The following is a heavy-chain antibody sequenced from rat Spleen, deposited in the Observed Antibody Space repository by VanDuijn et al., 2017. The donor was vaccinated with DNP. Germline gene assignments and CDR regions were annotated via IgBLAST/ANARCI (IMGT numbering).Heavy chain of an antibody. CDR1: GFTFSDCA. V-gene: IGHV5-29*01. J-gene: IGHJ3*01. D-gene: IGHD1-4*01. CDR2: ISYDGSNT. CDR3: ARASGPRFAY. Sequence: EVQLVESGGGLVQPGRSLKLSCAASGFTFSDCAMAWVRQAPTKGLEWVATISYDGSNTHYRDSVKGRFTISRDNAKSTLYLQMDSLRSEDTATYYCARASGPRFAYWGQGTLVTVSS.